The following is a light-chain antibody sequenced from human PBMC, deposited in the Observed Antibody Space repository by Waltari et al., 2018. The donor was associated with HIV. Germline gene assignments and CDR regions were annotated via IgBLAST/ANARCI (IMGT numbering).Light chain of an antibody. Sequence: QSVLTQPPSASGTAGQRVSISCSGSSSNIGSNTVNWYQQLPGTAPKLLIYTDNQPPSGVPDRVSGSKSDTSASLSISGLQSEDEADYYCSTWDDGLDGPVFGGGTKLTVL. V-gene: IGLV1-44*01. CDR2: TDN. CDR1: SSNIGSNT. CDR3: STWDDGLDGPV. J-gene: IGLJ3*02.